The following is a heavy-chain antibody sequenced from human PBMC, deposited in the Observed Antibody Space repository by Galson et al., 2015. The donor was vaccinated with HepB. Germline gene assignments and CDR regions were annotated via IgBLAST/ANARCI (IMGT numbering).Heavy chain of an antibody. Sequence: SLRLSCAASGFTVSSNHMSWVRQAPGKGLEWVSVIYSGGSTYYADSVKGRFTISRDNSKNTLYLQMNSLRAEDTAVYHCAHAVYDFWSGYRFDYWGQGTLVTVSS. D-gene: IGHD3-3*01. CDR3: AHAVYDFWSGYRFDY. CDR2: IYSGGST. V-gene: IGHV3-53*01. CDR1: GFTVSSNH. J-gene: IGHJ4*02.